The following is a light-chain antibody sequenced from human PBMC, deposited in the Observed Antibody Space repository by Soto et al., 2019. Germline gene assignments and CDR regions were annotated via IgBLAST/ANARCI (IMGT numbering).Light chain of an antibody. J-gene: IGLJ2*01. V-gene: IGLV2-14*01. CDR1: SGDVGGYNY. CDR2: DVS. Sequence: QSALTQPASVSGSPGQSITISCTGTSGDVGGYNYVSWYQQHPGKAPKVMIYDVSNRPSGVSNRFSGSKSGNTASLTISGLQAEDEADYYCSSYTSSSTLYVVFGGGTKLTVL. CDR3: SSYTSSSTLYVV.